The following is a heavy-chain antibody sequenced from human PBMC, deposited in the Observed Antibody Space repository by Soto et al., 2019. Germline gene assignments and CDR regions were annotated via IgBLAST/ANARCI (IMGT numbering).Heavy chain of an antibody. Sequence: PVKLSCKASGGTFNSYTISWGRQAPGQGHEWKGRIIPILGIANYAQKFQGRVTITADKSTSTAYMELSSLRSEDTAVYYCARGGYCSSTSCDAPLLEDYYYHMDVWGKGTTVTVSS. D-gene: IGHD2-2*03. V-gene: IGHV1-69*02. J-gene: IGHJ6*03. CDR1: GGTFNSYT. CDR3: ARGGYCSSTSCDAPLLEDYYYHMDV. CDR2: IIPILGIA.